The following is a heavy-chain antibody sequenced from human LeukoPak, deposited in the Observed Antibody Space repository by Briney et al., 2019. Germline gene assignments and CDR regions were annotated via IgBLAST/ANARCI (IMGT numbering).Heavy chain of an antibody. D-gene: IGHD3-22*01. CDR2: TYYRSKWYN. Sequence: SQTLSLTCAISGDSVSSNSAAWNWIRQSPSRGLEWLGRTYYRSKWYNDYAVSVKSRITINPDTSKNQFSLQLNSVTPEDTAVYYCAKDLNSTYNYDSSGYEDAFDIWGQGTMVTVSS. V-gene: IGHV6-1*01. CDR1: GDSVSSNSAA. J-gene: IGHJ3*02. CDR3: AKDLNSTYNYDSSGYEDAFDI.